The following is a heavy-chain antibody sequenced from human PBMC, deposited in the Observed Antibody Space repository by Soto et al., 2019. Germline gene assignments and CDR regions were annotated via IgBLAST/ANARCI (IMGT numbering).Heavy chain of an antibody. CDR3: ASLTPYSRFDYYYMDV. CDR2: IYYSGST. J-gene: IGHJ6*03. D-gene: IGHD6-13*01. V-gene: IGHV4-59*08. CDR1: GGSISYYH. Sequence: SETLSLTCTVSGGSISYYHWSWVRQPPGKGLEWIGYIYYSGSTNYNPSLKSRVTISVDTSKSQFSLKLSSVTAADTAIYYCASLTPYSRFDYYYMDVWGKGTTVTVSS.